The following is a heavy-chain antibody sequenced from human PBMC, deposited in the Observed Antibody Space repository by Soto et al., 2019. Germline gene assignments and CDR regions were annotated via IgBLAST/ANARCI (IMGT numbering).Heavy chain of an antibody. CDR1: ACTVGSRGYY. D-gene: IGHD1-26*01. J-gene: IGHJ5*02. Sequence: SATPPLRSRVAACTVGSRGYYWSWLRQPPGKGLEWIGYIHYSGSTNYNSSLKSRATISADTSKNQFSLKVISVTAADSAVYYCARCAGGSFFPDRWGQGNLVTVSS. CDR3: ARCAGGSFFPDR. V-gene: IGHV4-61*08. CDR2: IHYSGST.